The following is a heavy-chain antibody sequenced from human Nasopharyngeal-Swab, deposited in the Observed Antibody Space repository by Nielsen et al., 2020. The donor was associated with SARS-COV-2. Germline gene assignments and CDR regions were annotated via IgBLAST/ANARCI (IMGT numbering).Heavy chain of an antibody. Sequence: GGSLRLSCEASGFTFTIHTMNWVRQAPSGGLEWVSSITYTGNYIYYADSVKGRFTISRDNAKNPIYLQMNNLRADDTAVYYCARDGSANYCRFDYWGQGALVIVSS. V-gene: IGHV3-21*01. D-gene: IGHD1-26*01. CDR3: ARDGSANYCRFDY. CDR2: ITYTGNYI. J-gene: IGHJ4*02. CDR1: GFTFTIHT.